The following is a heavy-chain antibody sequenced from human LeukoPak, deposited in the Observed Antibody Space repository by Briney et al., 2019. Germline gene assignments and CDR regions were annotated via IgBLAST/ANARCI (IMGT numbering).Heavy chain of an antibody. CDR3: ARDAGGSGYDVLDY. CDR1: GYTFTTYG. J-gene: IGHJ4*02. CDR2: ITTYNGKT. D-gene: IGHD3-22*01. Sequence: ASVKVSCKGSGYTFTTYGISWVRQAPGQGLEWMGWITTYNGKTHYAQKFQGRVTMTADTSTRTVSMELRSLRPDDTAVYYCARDAGGSGYDVLDYWGQGTLVTVSS. V-gene: IGHV1-18*04.